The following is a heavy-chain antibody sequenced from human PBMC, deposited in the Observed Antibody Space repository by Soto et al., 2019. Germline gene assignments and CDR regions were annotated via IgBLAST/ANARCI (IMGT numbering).Heavy chain of an antibody. CDR1: GFTFSSYG. D-gene: IGHD3-3*01. CDR2: ISYDGSNK. CDR3: AKHSAPRITMFGVVITTRYYYYGMDV. Sequence: PWGSLRLSCAASGFTFSSYGRHWVRQAPGKGLECVAVISYDGSNKYYADSVKRRFTLSRDNSKNTLYLQMNSLRAEDTAVYYCAKHSAPRITMFGVVITTRYYYYGMDVWGKGTTVTVCS. V-gene: IGHV3-30*18. J-gene: IGHJ6*04.